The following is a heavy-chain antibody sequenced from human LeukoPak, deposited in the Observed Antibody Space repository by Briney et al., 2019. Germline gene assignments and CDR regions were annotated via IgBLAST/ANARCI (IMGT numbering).Heavy chain of an antibody. CDR2: IYYSGST. J-gene: IGHJ4*02. Sequence: SPTLSLTCTVSGGSISSYYWSWIRQPPGKGLEWTGYIYYSGSTNYNPSLKSRVTISVDTSKNQFSLKLSSVTAADTAVYYCARHPFPKYDFWSGYSTAYYFDYWGQGTLVTVSS. V-gene: IGHV4-59*08. CDR3: ARHPFPKYDFWSGYSTAYYFDY. CDR1: GGSISSYY. D-gene: IGHD3-3*01.